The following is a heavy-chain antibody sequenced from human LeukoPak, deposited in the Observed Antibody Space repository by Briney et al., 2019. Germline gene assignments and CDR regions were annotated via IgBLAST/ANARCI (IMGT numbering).Heavy chain of an antibody. J-gene: IGHJ4*02. Sequence: GESLKISCKGSGHSFSTDWIAWVRQMPGKGLEWMVVIYAGDADTRYSPSFQGQVTISADKSLNTAYLQWTNLKASDTAMYYCARFRGELMDGFDFWGQGTLVTVSS. D-gene: IGHD1-7*01. CDR1: GHSFSTDW. CDR3: ARFRGELMDGFDF. V-gene: IGHV5-51*01. CDR2: IYAGDADT.